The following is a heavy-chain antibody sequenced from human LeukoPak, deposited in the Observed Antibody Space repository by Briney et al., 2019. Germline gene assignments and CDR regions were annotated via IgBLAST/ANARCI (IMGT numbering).Heavy chain of an antibody. CDR3: ARVSYWEHFFDH. V-gene: IGHV3-23*01. D-gene: IGHD1-26*01. J-gene: IGHJ4*02. CDR1: GFTFSSYT. CDR2: ISGSGGST. Sequence: GGSLRLSCAASGFTFSSYTMSWVRQAPGKGLEWVSAISGSGGSTYYADSVKGRFTISRDNSRNTLYLQMNSLRAEDTAVYYCARVSYWEHFFDHWGQGTLVTVSS.